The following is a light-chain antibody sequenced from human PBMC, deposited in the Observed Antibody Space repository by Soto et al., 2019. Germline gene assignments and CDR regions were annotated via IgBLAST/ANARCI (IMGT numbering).Light chain of an antibody. Sequence: NFMLTQPHSVSESPGKTVTISCTRSNGSIASNFVQWYQQRPGSSPTTVIYEDNQRPSGVPDRFSGSIDSSSNSASLTISGLKTEDEADYSCQSYDSSDVVFGGGTKLTVL. CDR1: NGSIASNF. CDR2: EDN. J-gene: IGLJ2*01. V-gene: IGLV6-57*01. CDR3: QSYDSSDVV.